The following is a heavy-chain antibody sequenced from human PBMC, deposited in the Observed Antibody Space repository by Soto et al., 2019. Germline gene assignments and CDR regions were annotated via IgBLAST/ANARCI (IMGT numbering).Heavy chain of an antibody. D-gene: IGHD6-19*01. J-gene: IGHJ4*02. CDR2: ISSGGGST. Sequence: GGSLRLSCAASGFTFSSYGMKWVRQAPGKGLEWVSGISSGGGSTYYADSVKGRFTISRDNSKNTLSLQMNSLRAEDTAVYYCAKVGFDTSGWLDNWGQGTLVTVSS. CDR3: AKVGFDTSGWLDN. V-gene: IGHV3-23*01. CDR1: GFTFSSYG.